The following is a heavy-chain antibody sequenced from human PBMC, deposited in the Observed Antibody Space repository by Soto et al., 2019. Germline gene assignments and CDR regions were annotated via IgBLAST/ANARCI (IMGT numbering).Heavy chain of an antibody. J-gene: IGHJ4*02. CDR1: GGSISRSSYY. CDR3: ARRPNQWELLLPFDY. Sequence: SLTCTVSGGSISRSSYYWGWIRQPPGKGLEWIGSIYYSGSTYYNPSLKSRVTISVDTSKNQFSLKLSSVTAADTAVYYCARRPNQWELLLPFDYWGQGTLVTVPQ. CDR2: IYYSGST. D-gene: IGHD1-26*01. V-gene: IGHV4-39*01.